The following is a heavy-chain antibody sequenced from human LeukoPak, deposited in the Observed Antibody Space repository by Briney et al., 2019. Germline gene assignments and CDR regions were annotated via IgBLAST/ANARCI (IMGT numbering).Heavy chain of an antibody. Sequence: SETLSLTCTVSGGSISSSSYYWGWIRQPPGKGLEWIGSIYYSGSTYYNPSLKSRVTISVDTSKNQFSLKLSSVTAADAAEYYCARHHRSLLGYCSGGSCYPLDYWGQGTLVTVSS. D-gene: IGHD2-15*01. CDR2: IYYSGST. CDR1: GGSISSSSYY. J-gene: IGHJ4*02. CDR3: ARHHRSLLGYCSGGSCYPLDY. V-gene: IGHV4-39*01.